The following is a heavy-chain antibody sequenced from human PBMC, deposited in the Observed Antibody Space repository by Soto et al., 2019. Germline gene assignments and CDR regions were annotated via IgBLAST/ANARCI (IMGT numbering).Heavy chain of an antibody. CDR1: GFTFSSYW. J-gene: IGHJ4*02. CDR2: IKGDGNEI. CDR3: ARLVSAAANDY. V-gene: IGHV3-7*04. D-gene: IGHD1-26*01. Sequence: GGSLRLSCAASGFTFSSYWMSWVRQAPGKGLEWVANIKGDGNEIYYVNSVKGRFTISRDNAKNSLYLQMNSLRAEDTAVYYCARLVSAAANDYWGQGALVTVSS.